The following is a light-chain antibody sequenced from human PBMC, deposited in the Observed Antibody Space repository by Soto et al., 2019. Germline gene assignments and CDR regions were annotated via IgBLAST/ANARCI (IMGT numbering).Light chain of an antibody. CDR3: QSYDSSLSGVV. V-gene: IGLV1-40*01. CDR1: SSNIGAGYD. J-gene: IGLJ2*01. CDR2: GNS. Sequence: QAVVTQPPSVSGAPGQRVTISCTGSSSNIGAGYDVHWYPQLPGTAPKLLIYGNSNRPSGVPDRFSGSKSGTPASLAITGLQAEDEADYYCQSYDSSLSGVVFGGGTKLTVL.